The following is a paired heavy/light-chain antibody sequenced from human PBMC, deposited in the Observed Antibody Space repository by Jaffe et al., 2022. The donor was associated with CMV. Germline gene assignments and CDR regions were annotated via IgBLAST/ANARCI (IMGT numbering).Heavy chain of an antibody. J-gene: IGHJ4*02. CDR2: IYYSGST. Sequence: QVQLQESGPGLVKPSQTLSLTCTVSGGSISGGYYWSWIRQQPGKGLEWIGYIYYSGSTYYHPSLKSRVTISVDTSKNQFSLKLTSVTAADTAVYYCARSWSSGYEYPDYWGQGTLVTVSS. D-gene: IGHD5-12*01. CDR3: ARSWSSGYEYPDY. V-gene: IGHV4-31*03. CDR1: GGSISGGYY.
Light chain of an antibody. V-gene: IGLV1-40*01. CDR1: SSNIGARYD. Sequence: QSVLTQPPSVSGAPGQRVTISCIGSSSNIGARYDVHWYQHLPGTAPKLLIYANTNRPSGVSDRFSGSKSGTSASLAITGLQAEDEAVYYCQSYDSSLSGWGVFGGGTKLTVL. CDR2: ANT. CDR3: QSYDSSLSGWGV. J-gene: IGLJ2*01.